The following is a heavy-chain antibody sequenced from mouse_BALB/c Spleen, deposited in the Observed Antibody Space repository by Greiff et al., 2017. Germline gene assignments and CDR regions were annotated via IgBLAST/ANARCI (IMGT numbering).Heavy chain of an antibody. CDR2: ILPGSGST. V-gene: IGHV1-9*01. CDR1: GYTFSSYW. Sequence: QVQLKESGAELMKPGASVKISCKATGYTFSSYWIEWVKQRPGHGLEWIGEILPGSGSTNYNEKFKGKATFTADTSSNTAYMQLSSLTSEDSAVYYCARSITTVDTTYFDYWGQGTTLTVSS. D-gene: IGHD1-1*01. CDR3: ARSITTVDTTYFDY. J-gene: IGHJ2*01.